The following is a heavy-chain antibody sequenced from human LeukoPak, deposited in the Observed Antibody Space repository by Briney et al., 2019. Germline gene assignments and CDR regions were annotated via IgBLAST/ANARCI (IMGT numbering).Heavy chain of an antibody. J-gene: IGHJ4*02. D-gene: IGHD3-10*01. V-gene: IGHV3-21*01. CDR2: ISSSSSYI. Sequence: GGSLRLSCAASGFTFSSYSMNWARQAPGKGLEWVSAISSSSSYIYYADSVKGRFTISRDNAKNSLYLQMNSLRAEDTAVYYCARDEVDGSGSYSYFDYWGQGTLVTVSS. CDR3: ARDEVDGSGSYSYFDY. CDR1: GFTFSSYS.